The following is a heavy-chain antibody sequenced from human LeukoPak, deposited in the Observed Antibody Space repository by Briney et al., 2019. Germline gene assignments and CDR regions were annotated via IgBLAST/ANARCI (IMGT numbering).Heavy chain of an antibody. D-gene: IGHD2-8*01. V-gene: IGHV3-9*01. J-gene: IGHJ4*02. Sequence: GGSLRLSCAASGFTFSNCAMSWVRQAPGKGLEWVPGISWNSGSIGYADSVKGRFTISRDNAKNSLYLQMNSLRAEGTALYYCAKSEIYCTNGVCSKSFDYWGQGTLVTVSS. CDR1: GFTFSNCA. CDR3: AKSEIYCTNGVCSKSFDY. CDR2: ISWNSGSI.